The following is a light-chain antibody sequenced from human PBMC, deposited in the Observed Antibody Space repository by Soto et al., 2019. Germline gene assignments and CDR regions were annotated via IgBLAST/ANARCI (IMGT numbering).Light chain of an antibody. J-gene: IGKJ3*01. CDR2: DVS. Sequence: EIRMRQSPATLSASVGDRVSITCRASQSFSTSLAWYQQKPGKAPKLLIYDVSSLKSGVPSRFSGSGFGTDFTLTISSLQSDDFATYYCQQYNNYLTFGPGTKVDIK. CDR3: QQYNNYLT. CDR1: QSFSTS. V-gene: IGKV1-5*01.